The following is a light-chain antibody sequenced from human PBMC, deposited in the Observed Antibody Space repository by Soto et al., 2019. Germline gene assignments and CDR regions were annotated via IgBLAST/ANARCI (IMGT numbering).Light chain of an antibody. CDR2: TAS. Sequence: DIPMTQSPSSLSASVGDRVTISCRASQGISDYLSWFQQKPGEAPKLLINTASTLQSGVPIRFSGAGSRTHFSLTISGLQPEDSATYYCQQTYSVPWTFGQGTRVDIK. J-gene: IGKJ1*01. V-gene: IGKV1-39*01. CDR1: QGISDY. CDR3: QQTYSVPWT.